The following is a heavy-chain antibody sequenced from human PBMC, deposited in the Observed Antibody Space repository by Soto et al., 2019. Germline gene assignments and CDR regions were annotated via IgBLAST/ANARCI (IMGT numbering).Heavy chain of an antibody. CDR2: ISWNSGSI. V-gene: IGHV3-9*01. CDR1: GFTFDDYA. D-gene: IGHD1-26*01. CDR3: ATGIHGGSFDY. Sequence: EVQLVESGGGLVQPGRSLRRSCAASGFTFDDYAMHWVRQAPGKCLEWVSGISWNSGSIGYADSVQGRFTISRDNAKNSLYLQMNSLRAEDTALYYCATGIHGGSFDYWGQGTRVTVSS. J-gene: IGHJ4*02.